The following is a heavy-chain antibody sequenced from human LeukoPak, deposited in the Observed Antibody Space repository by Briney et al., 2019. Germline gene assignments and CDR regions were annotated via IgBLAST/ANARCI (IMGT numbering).Heavy chain of an antibody. CDR3: ARVGVGSRWSPDN. D-gene: IGHD6-19*01. Sequence: ASVKVSCKASGYTFTGYYMHWVRQAPGQGLEWMGWISAYSGNTHYAQKLQGRVTMTTDTSTSTAYMELRSLRSDDTAVYYCARVGVGSRWSPDNWGQGTLVTVSS. CDR1: GYTFTGYY. J-gene: IGHJ4*02. V-gene: IGHV1-18*04. CDR2: ISAYSGNT.